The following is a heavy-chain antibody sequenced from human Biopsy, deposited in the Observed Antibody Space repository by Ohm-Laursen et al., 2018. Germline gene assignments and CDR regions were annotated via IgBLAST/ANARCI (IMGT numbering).Heavy chain of an antibody. CDR3: ARGEVTFGELIASLDS. D-gene: IGHD3-16*02. J-gene: IGHJ4*02. CDR1: GGTFTNHA. CDR2: IRPLNGDT. Sequence: ASVKVSCKASGGTFTNHAVGWVRQAPGQGLEWMGWIRPLNGDTKYGQKFQDRVTMTTDTSTSTVYMELTSLRSDDTAVYYCARGEVTFGELIASLDSWGQGTLVTVSS. V-gene: IGHV1-18*01.